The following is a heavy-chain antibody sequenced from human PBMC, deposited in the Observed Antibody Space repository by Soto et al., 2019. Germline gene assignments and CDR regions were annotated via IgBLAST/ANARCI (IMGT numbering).Heavy chain of an antibody. CDR3: ASSSSWGYFDY. J-gene: IGHJ4*02. CDR1: GFTFSSYG. V-gene: IGHV3-33*01. Sequence: QVQLVESGGGVVQPGRSLRLSCAASGFTFSSYGMHWVRQAPGKGLEWVAVIWYDGSNKYYADSVKGRFTISRDNSKNTLYLQMNSLRAEDTAVYYCASSSSWGYFDYWGQGTLVTVSS. D-gene: IGHD6-13*01. CDR2: IWYDGSNK.